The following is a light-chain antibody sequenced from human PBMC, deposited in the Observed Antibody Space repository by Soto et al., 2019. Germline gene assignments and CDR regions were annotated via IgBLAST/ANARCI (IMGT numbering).Light chain of an antibody. CDR1: TGAVTSNYY. CDR2: STN. V-gene: IGLV7-43*01. Sequence: QAVVAQEPSLTVSPGGTVTLTNASSTGAVTSNYYQNWFQQKPGQAPGALIHSTNNKYSWTPARFSGSLVGGKAALTLSHVQSEAEAEYYCLLYYGGSQGVFGGGTKGTVL. J-gene: IGLJ2*01. CDR3: LLYYGGSQGV.